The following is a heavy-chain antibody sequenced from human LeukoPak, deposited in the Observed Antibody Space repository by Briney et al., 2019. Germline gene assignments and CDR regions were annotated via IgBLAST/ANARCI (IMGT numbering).Heavy chain of an antibody. J-gene: IGHJ6*03. V-gene: IGHV4-4*07. CDR2: LYPSRST. CDR3: AKTPPGYYYMDV. CDR1: GASISSYY. D-gene: IGHD4-23*01. Sequence: SETLSLTCTVSGASISSYYWSWFWQPAGKGVEWIGRLYPSRSTNYNPSLKSRVTISVDKSKRQFSLELSSVTAADTAVFYCAKTPPGYYYMDVWGKGATVTVSS.